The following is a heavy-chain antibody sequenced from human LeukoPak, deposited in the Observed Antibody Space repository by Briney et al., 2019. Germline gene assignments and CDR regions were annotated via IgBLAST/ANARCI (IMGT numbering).Heavy chain of an antibody. Sequence: ASVKVSCKASGYTFTNYGITWVRQAPGQGLEWMEWISAYNGNTNYAQKLQGRVTMTTDTSTSTAYMELRSLRSDDTAVYYCAREAITIFGVVRTQTTYGPHRFDPWGQGTLVTVSS. CDR3: AREAITIFGVVRTQTTYGPHRFDP. J-gene: IGHJ5*02. CDR2: ISAYNGNT. V-gene: IGHV1-18*01. CDR1: GYTFTNYG. D-gene: IGHD3-3*01.